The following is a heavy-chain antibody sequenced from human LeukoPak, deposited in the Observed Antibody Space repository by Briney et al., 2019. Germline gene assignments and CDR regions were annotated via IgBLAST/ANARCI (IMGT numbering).Heavy chain of an antibody. CDR2: ISSTGNTI. D-gene: IGHD1-26*01. J-gene: IGHJ2*01. V-gene: IGHV3-11*04. Sequence: GGSLRLSCAASGFTFSDYYMTWIRQAPGKGLEWVSYISSTGNTIYYADSVKGRFTISRDNAKNSLYLQMNSLRAEDAAVYYCARALGKSRPWYFDLWGRGTLVTVSS. CDR3: ARALGKSRPWYFDL. CDR1: GFTFSDYY.